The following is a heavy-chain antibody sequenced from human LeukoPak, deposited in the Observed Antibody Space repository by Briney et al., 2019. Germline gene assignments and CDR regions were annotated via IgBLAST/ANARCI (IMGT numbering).Heavy chain of an antibody. J-gene: IGHJ4*02. CDR3: ARTPYCSNGICYEMNAIDY. CDR1: GYTFADYY. CDR2: INPNSGGT. D-gene: IGHD2-8*01. V-gene: IGHV1-2*02. Sequence: GASVKVSCKASGYTFADYYLHWVRQAPGQGLEWMGWINPNSGGTKYAQKFQGRVTMTRDTSISTAYMELSRLRSDDTAVYYCARTPYCSNGICYEMNAIDYWGQGTLVTVSS.